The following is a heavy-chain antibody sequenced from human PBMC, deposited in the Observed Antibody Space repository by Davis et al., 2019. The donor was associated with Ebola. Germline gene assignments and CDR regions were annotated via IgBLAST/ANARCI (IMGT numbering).Heavy chain of an antibody. CDR3: ARAGGKEMATRLDY. Sequence: GESLKISCAASGFTFSSYEMNWVRQAPGKGLEWVSYISSSGSTIYYADSVKGRFTISRDNAKNSLYLQMNSLRAEDTAVYYCARAGGKEMATRLDYWGQGTLVTVSS. V-gene: IGHV3-48*03. CDR2: ISSSGSTI. D-gene: IGHD5-24*01. J-gene: IGHJ4*02. CDR1: GFTFSSYE.